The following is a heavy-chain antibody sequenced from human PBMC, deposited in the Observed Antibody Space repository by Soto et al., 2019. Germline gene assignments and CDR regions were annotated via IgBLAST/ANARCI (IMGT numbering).Heavy chain of an antibody. CDR3: ARRGGGNYPFYFDY. CDR1: GGSFSGYY. Sequence: PSETLSLTGGVYGGSFSGYYWSWIRQPPGKGLEWIGEIDHSGSTNYNPSLKSRVTISVDASKTQFSLKLSFVTAADTAVYYCARRGGGNYPFYFDYWDQGALVTVS. V-gene: IGHV4-34*01. J-gene: IGHJ4*02. D-gene: IGHD1-26*01. CDR2: IDHSGST.